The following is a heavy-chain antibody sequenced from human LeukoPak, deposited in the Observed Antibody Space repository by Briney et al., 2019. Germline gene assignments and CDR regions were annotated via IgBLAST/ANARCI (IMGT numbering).Heavy chain of an antibody. Sequence: PGGSLRLSCAASGFTFSSYTMNWVRQAPGKGLEWVSSISRRSTYIYYADSVKGRFTISRDNAKNSLYLQMNSLRAEDTAVYYCAKGTTMVRGVPYFDSWGHGILVTVSS. CDR2: ISRRSTYI. V-gene: IGHV3-21*01. CDR3: AKGTTMVRGVPYFDS. J-gene: IGHJ4*01. CDR1: GFTFSSYT. D-gene: IGHD3-10*01.